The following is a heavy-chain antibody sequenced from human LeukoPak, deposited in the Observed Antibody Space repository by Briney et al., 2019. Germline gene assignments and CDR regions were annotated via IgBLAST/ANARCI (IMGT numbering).Heavy chain of an antibody. J-gene: IGHJ3*02. Sequence: GGSLRLSCAASGFTFSSYGMHWVRQAPGKGLEWVAFVRYDSSNKYYADSVKGRFTVSRDNSKNTLYLQMNSLRAEDTAVYYCAKDIQRWLQFYDAFDIWGQGTMVTVSS. CDR1: GFTFSSYG. CDR2: VRYDSSNK. D-gene: IGHD5-24*01. V-gene: IGHV3-30*02. CDR3: AKDIQRWLQFYDAFDI.